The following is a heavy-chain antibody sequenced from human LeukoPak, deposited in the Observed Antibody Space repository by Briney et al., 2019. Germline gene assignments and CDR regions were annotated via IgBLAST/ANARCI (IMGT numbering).Heavy chain of an antibody. CDR2: MNPKTGTT. V-gene: IGHV1-8*01. J-gene: IGHJ6*03. CDR3: ARGLLGYYYYYVDV. Sequence: ASVKVSCKASRSTFKTYDIHWVRQTRGQGLEWMAWMNPKTGTTGYATTFQGRISMTSNTSISTAYMELSSVRPEDTAIYHCARGLLGYYYYYVDVWGEGTTVTVSS. D-gene: IGHD2-21*01. CDR1: RSTFKTYD.